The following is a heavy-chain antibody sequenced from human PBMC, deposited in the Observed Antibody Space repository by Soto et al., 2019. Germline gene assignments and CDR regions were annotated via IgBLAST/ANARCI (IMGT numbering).Heavy chain of an antibody. CDR1: GGSFSGYY. CDR3: AIYVSGALDY. D-gene: IGHD1-26*01. J-gene: IGHJ4*02. V-gene: IGHV4-34*01. CDR2: INHSGST. Sequence: SETLPLTCAVYGGSFSGYYWSWIRQPPGKGLEWIGEINHSGSTNYNPSLKSRVTISVDTSKNQFSLKLSSVTAADTAVYYCAIYVSGALDYWGQGTLVTVS.